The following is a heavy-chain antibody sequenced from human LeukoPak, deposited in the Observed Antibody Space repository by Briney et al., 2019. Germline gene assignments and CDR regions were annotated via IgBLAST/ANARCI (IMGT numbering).Heavy chain of an antibody. J-gene: IGHJ4*02. V-gene: IGHV4-39*01. D-gene: IGHD2-15*01. CDR2: IYYSGST. Sequence: SETLSLTCTVSGGSISSSSYYWGWMRQPPGKGLEWIGSIYYSGSTYYNPSLKSRVTISVDTSKNQFSLKLSSVTAADTAVYYCARQKSGGSCYSDYWGQGTLVTVSS. CDR3: ARQKSGGSCYSDY. CDR1: GGSISSSSYY.